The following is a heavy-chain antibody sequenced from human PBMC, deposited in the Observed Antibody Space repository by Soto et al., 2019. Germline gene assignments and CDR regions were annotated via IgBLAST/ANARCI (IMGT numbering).Heavy chain of an antibody. CDR3: ARGGGKRYHSRGYSYGGQGGSFDY. D-gene: IGHD5-18*01. V-gene: IGHV4-34*01. J-gene: IGHJ4*02. Sequence: SETLSLTCAVYGGSFSGYYWSWIRQPPGKGLEWIGEINHSGSTNYNPSLKSRVTISVDTSKNQFSLKLSSVTAADTAVYYCARGGGKRYHSRGYSYGGQGGSFDYWGQGTLVTVSS. CDR2: INHSGST. CDR1: GGSFSGYY.